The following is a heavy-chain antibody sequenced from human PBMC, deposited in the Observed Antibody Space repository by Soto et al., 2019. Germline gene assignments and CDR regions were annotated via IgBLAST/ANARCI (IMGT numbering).Heavy chain of an antibody. D-gene: IGHD3-3*01. CDR2: ISFDGSER. V-gene: IGHV3-30*03. J-gene: IGHJ6*02. CDR3: ADGKGGVRLYYAMDV. CDR1: GLTFRDSG. Sequence: QVQLVESGGGVVQPGTSLRLSCVVSGLTFRDSGMHWVRQAPGKGLEWVAVISFDGSERHYRDSVQGRFSISRDNSRNTLSLQMNCLRGDDSAVYYCADGKGGVRLYYAMDVWGQGSTVTV.